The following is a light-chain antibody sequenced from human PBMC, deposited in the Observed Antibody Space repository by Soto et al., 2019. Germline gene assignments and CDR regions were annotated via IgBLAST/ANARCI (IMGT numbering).Light chain of an antibody. CDR2: ANS. CDR1: SSNIGAGYD. CDR3: QSYDSSLSGVV. Sequence: QSVLTQPPSVSGAPGQRVTISCTGSSSNIGAGYDVHWYQQLPGKAPKLLIYANSNRPSGVPDRFSGSKSGTSASLAITGLQDEDEADYYCQSYDSSLSGVVFGGGTKLTVL. V-gene: IGLV1-40*01. J-gene: IGLJ2*01.